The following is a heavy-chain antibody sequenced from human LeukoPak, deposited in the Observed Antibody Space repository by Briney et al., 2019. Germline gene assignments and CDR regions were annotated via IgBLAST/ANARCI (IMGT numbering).Heavy chain of an antibody. J-gene: IGHJ6*03. D-gene: IGHD6-6*01. CDR1: GYTFTGYY. Sequence: ASVKVSCKASGYTFTGYYMHWVRQAPGQGLEWMGWINPNSGGTNYAQKFQGRVTMTRDTSISTAYMELSRLRSDDTAVYYCARDRAPSSSYYYYYYMDVWGKGITVTVSS. CDR2: INPNSGGT. V-gene: IGHV1-2*02. CDR3: ARDRAPSSSYYYYYYMDV.